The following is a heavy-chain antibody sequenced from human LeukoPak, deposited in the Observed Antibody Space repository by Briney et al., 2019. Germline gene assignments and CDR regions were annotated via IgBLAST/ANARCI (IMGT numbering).Heavy chain of an antibody. CDR1: GGSVSSGSYY. D-gene: IGHD6-13*01. CDR2: IYYSGST. J-gene: IGHJ4*02. Sequence: SETLSLTCTVSGGSVSSGSYYWSWIRQPPGKGLEWIGYIYYSGSTNYNPSLKSRVTISVDTSKNQFSLKLSSVTAADTAVYYCARVAAGLLDYWGQGTLVTVSS. CDR3: ARVAAGLLDY. V-gene: IGHV4-61*01.